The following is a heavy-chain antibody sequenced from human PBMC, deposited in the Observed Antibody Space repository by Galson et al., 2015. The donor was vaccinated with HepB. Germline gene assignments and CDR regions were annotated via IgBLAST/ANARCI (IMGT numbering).Heavy chain of an antibody. Sequence: SLRLSCATSGFPFSDYGMHWVRQAPGKGLEWLAVIWYVGSQKFHEDSVEGRFTISRDNSKNMLFLQMDSLRVDDTAVYFCVRDSGLYGLDVWGQGTRVTVSS. CDR3: VRDSGLYGLDV. CDR1: GFPFSDYG. J-gene: IGHJ6*02. D-gene: IGHD6-19*01. V-gene: IGHV3-33*01. CDR2: IWYVGSQK.